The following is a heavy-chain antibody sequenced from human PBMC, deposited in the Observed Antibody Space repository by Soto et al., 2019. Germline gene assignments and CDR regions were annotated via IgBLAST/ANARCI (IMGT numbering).Heavy chain of an antibody. J-gene: IGHJ6*03. CDR2: IYYSGST. CDR3: ARGIGAPAASAKSNYYYYYMDV. Sequence: SETLSLTCTVSGGSISSGGYYWSWIRQHPGKGLEWIGYIYYSGSTYYNPPLKSRVTISVDTSKSQFSLKLSSVTAADTAVYYCARGIGAPAASAKSNYYYYYMDVWGKGTTVTVSS. V-gene: IGHV4-31*03. CDR1: GGSISSGGYY. D-gene: IGHD2-2*01.